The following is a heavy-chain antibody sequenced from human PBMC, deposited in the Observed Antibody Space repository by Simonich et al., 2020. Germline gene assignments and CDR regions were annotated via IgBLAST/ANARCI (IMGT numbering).Heavy chain of an antibody. CDR1: GVSFSGYC. J-gene: IGHJ2*01. Sequence: QVQLQPWGAGLLKPSETLSLPCAVSGVSFSGYCWSWIRKPPVTGLEWIGEINHSGSTNDNPAPKRRVTISVDTAKNQFSLKLSSVTAADTAVYYCAREIRDYWYFDLWGRGTLVTVSS. V-gene: IGHV4-34*01. CDR3: AREIRDYWYFDL. CDR2: INHSGST.